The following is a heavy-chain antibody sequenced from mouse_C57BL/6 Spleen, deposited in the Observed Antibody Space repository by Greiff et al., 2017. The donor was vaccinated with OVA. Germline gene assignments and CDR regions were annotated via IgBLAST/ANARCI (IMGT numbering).Heavy chain of an antibody. CDR1: GFTFNTYA. CDR3: VREGSSGYLYYFDY. V-gene: IGHV10-3*01. CDR2: IRSKSSNYAT. D-gene: IGHD3-2*02. J-gene: IGHJ2*01. Sequence: EVKLLESGGGLVQPKGSLKLSCAASGFTFNTYAMHWVRQAPGKGLEWVARIRSKSSNYATYYADSVKDRFTISRDDSQSMLYLQMNNLKTEDTAMYYCVREGSSGYLYYFDYWGQGTTLTVSS.